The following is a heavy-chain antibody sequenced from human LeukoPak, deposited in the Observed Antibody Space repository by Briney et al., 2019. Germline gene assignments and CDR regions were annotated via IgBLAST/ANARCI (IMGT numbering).Heavy chain of an antibody. CDR1: GFTFNTYS. CDR2: ISSSGSTI. V-gene: IGHV3-48*03. CDR3: ARYDGSGKYYYYYGMDV. J-gene: IGHJ6*02. Sequence: PGGSLRLSCVASGFTFNTYSMHWVRQAPGKGLEWVSYISSSGSTIYYADSVKGRFTISRDNAKNSLYLQMNSLRAEDTAVYYCARYDGSGKYYYYYGMDVWGQGTTVTVSS. D-gene: IGHD3-10*01.